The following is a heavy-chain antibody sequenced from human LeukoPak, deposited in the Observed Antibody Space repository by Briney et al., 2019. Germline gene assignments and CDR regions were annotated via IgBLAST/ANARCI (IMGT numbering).Heavy chain of an antibody. CDR2: IYYSGST. J-gene: IGHJ5*02. CDR1: GGSISSYY. CDR3: ARDNYGDYLNWFDP. D-gene: IGHD4-17*01. V-gene: IGHV4-59*01. Sequence: SETLSLTCTVSGGSISSYYWSWIRQPPGKGLEWIGYIYYSGSTNYNPSLKSRVTISVDTSKNQFSLKLSSVTAADTAVYYCARDNYGDYLNWFDPWGQGTLVTASS.